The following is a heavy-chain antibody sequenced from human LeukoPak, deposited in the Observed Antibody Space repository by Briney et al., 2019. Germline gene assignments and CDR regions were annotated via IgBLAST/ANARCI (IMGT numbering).Heavy chain of an antibody. CDR2: ISGSGGST. J-gene: IGHJ3*02. D-gene: IGHD3-10*01. V-gene: IGHV3-23*01. Sequence: GGSLRLSCAASGFTFSSYAMGWVRQAPGKGLEWVSVISGSGGSTYYADSVKGRFTFSRDNSKNTLYLQMNSLRAEDTAVYYCAKEVVRGVTTPSDAFDIWGQGTMVTVSS. CDR3: AKEVVRGVTTPSDAFDI. CDR1: GFTFSSYA.